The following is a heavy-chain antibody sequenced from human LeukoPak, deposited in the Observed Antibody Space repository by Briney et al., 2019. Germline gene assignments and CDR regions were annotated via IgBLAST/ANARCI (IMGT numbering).Heavy chain of an antibody. D-gene: IGHD3-10*01. CDR2: IYYSGSS. Sequence: PSQTLSLTCTVSGGSISSGVSYWSWIRQHPGKGLEWIAYIYYSGSSSYNPSLKSRVTISVDTSKNQFSLKLSSVTAADTAVYYCARYYYGSGSYYNYFDYWGQGTLVTVSS. J-gene: IGHJ4*02. V-gene: IGHV4-30-4*08. CDR1: GGSISSGVSY. CDR3: ARYYYGSGSYYNYFDY.